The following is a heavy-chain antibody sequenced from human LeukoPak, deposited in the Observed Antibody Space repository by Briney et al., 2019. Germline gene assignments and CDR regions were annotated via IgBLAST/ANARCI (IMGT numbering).Heavy chain of an antibody. CDR2: ISSSSSYI. CDR1: GFTFSSYS. J-gene: IGHJ4*02. D-gene: IGHD2-15*01. V-gene: IGHV3-21*01. Sequence: GGSLRLSCAASGFTFSSYSMNWVRQAPGKGLEWVSSISSSSSYIYYADSVKGRFTISRDNAKNSLYLQMNSLRAEDTAVYFCAKDPSNLGPIDYWGQGTLVTFSS. CDR3: AKDPSNLGPIDY.